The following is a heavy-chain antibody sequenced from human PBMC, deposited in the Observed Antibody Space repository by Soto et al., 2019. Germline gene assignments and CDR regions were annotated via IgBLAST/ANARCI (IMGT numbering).Heavy chain of an antibody. D-gene: IGHD3-10*01. V-gene: IGHV3-21*01. Sequence: EVQLVESGGGLVKPGGSLRLSCAASGFTFSSYSMNWVRQAPGKGLEWVSSISSSSSYIYYADSVKGRFTISRDNAKNSLHLQMTSLRAEDTAVYYCARDTYYYGAGSYSPWGQGTLVTVSS. CDR3: ARDTYYYGAGSYSP. J-gene: IGHJ5*02. CDR1: GFTFSSYS. CDR2: ISSSSSYI.